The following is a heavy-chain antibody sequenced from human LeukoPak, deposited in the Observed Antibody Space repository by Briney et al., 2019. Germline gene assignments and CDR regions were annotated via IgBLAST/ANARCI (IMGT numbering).Heavy chain of an antibody. D-gene: IGHD6-13*01. J-gene: IGHJ3*02. V-gene: IGHV3-21*01. Sequence: GGSLRLSCAASGFTFSSYSMNWVRQAPGKGLEWVSSISSSSSYIYYADSVKGRFTISRDNAKNSLYLQMNSLRAEDTAVYYCAREDGNIAAAGTGAFDIWGQGTMVTVSS. CDR1: GFTFSSYS. CDR3: AREDGNIAAAGTGAFDI. CDR2: ISSSSSYI.